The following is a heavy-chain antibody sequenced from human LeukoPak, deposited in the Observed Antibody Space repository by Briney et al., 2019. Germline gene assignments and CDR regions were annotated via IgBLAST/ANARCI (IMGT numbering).Heavy chain of an antibody. D-gene: IGHD5-12*01. J-gene: IGHJ6*04. Sequence: GGSLRLSCQASGFGFAGYPLTWVGRAPGQGLEGSPGITGGGTSTYYADFVKGRLTISRDNSQNTVYLQMNSLRVEDTAVYYCAKTSGYYAYYSGMDVWGKGTTVTVSS. V-gene: IGHV3-23*01. CDR1: GFGFAGYP. CDR3: AKTSGYYAYYSGMDV. CDR2: ITGGGTST.